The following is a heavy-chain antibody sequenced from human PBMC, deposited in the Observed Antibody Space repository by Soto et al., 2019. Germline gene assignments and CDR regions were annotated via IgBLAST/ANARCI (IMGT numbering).Heavy chain of an antibody. CDR1: GFTFSSYS. Sequence: EVQLVESGGGLVQPGGSLRLSCAASGFTFSSYSRNWVRQAPGKGLEWVSYISSSSSTIYYADSVKGRFTISRDNAKNSLYLQMNSLRDEDTAVYYCARDEVVVVPAATPGGYYYYGMDVWGQGTTVTVSS. D-gene: IGHD2-2*02. V-gene: IGHV3-48*02. J-gene: IGHJ6*02. CDR2: ISSSSSTI. CDR3: ARDEVVVVPAATPGGYYYYGMDV.